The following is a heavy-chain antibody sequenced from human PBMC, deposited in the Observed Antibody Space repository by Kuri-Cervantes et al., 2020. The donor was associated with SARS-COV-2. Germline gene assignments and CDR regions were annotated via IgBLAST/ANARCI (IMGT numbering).Heavy chain of an antibody. D-gene: IGHD2-2*03. V-gene: IGHV3-7*01. Sequence: GESLKISCAASGFTFSSYWMSWVRQAPGKGLEWVANIKQDGSEKYYVDSVKGRFTISRDNAKNSLYLQMNSLRAEDTAVYYCARGGYCSSTSCYSYYYYMDVWGKGTTVTVSS. CDR1: GFTFSSYW. J-gene: IGHJ6*03. CDR3: ARGGYCSSTSCYSYYYYMDV. CDR2: IKQDGSEK.